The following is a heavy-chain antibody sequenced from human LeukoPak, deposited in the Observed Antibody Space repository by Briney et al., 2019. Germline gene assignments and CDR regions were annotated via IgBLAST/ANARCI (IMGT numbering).Heavy chain of an antibody. CDR2: INPNSGGT. V-gene: IGHV1-2*02. Sequence: ASVKVSCKASGYTFTGYYMHWVRQAPGQGLEWMGWINPNSGGTNYAQKFQGRVTITRNTSISTAYMELSSLRSEDTAVYYCARRNRGRRSSSWYVDYWGQGTLVTVSS. J-gene: IGHJ4*02. CDR1: GYTFTGYY. D-gene: IGHD6-13*01. CDR3: ARRNRGRRSSSWYVDY.